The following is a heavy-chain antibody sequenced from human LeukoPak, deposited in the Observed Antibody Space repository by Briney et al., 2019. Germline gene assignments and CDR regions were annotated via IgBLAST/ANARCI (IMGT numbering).Heavy chain of an antibody. CDR3: ARDRKYSSGWYYFDY. V-gene: IGHV3-48*01. J-gene: IGHJ4*02. D-gene: IGHD6-19*01. CDR2: ISSSSSTI. CDR1: GFTFSSYS. Sequence: PGGSLRLFCAASGFTFSSYSMNWVRQAPGKGLEWVSYISSSSSTIYYADSVKGRFTISRDNAKNSLYLQMNSLRAEDTAVYYCARDRKYSSGWYYFDYWGQGTLVTVSS.